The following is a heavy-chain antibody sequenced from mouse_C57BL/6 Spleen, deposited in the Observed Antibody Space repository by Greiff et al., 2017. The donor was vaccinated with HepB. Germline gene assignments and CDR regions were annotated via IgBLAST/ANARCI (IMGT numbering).Heavy chain of an antibody. CDR2: ISSGGSYT. V-gene: IGHV5-6*01. D-gene: IGHD2-1*01. J-gene: IGHJ3*01. CDR3: ARHHGNVWFAY. Sequence: EVKLMESGGDLVKPGGSLKLSCAASGFTFSSYGMSWVRQTPDKRLEWVATISSGGSYTYYPDSVKGRFTISRDNAKNTLYLQMSSLKSEDTAMYYCARHHGNVWFAYWGQGTLVTVSA. CDR1: GFTFSSYG.